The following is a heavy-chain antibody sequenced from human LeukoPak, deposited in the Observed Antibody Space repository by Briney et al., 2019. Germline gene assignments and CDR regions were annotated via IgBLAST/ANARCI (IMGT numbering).Heavy chain of an antibody. CDR2: LRYGGNT. Sequence: SETLSLTCTVSGDSITSNYWTWIRQPPGKGLEWIAYLRYGGNTNHNSSLKGRVTISLDTSKNQFSLILGSVTAADTAIYYCARESSTSQTNLFDYWGQGTLVTVSS. J-gene: IGHJ4*02. CDR3: ARESSTSQTNLFDY. D-gene: IGHD6-6*01. V-gene: IGHV4-59*01. CDR1: GDSITSNY.